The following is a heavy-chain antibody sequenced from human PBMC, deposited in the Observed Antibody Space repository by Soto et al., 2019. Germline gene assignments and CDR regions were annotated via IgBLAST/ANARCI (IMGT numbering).Heavy chain of an antibody. CDR1: GFTVSSNY. J-gene: IGHJ4*02. Sequence: GVLRLSCAASGFTVSSNYMSWVRQAPGKGLEWVSVIYSGGSTYYADSVKGRFTISRDNSKNTLYLQMNSLRAEDTAVYYCARAREYSSSHFDYWGQGTLVTVS. CDR3: ARAREYSSSHFDY. D-gene: IGHD6-6*01. CDR2: IYSGGST. V-gene: IGHV3-53*01.